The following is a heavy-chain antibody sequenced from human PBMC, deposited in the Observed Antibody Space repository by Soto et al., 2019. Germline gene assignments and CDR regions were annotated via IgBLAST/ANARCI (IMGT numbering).Heavy chain of an antibody. V-gene: IGHV1-2*04. CDR2: INPNSGGT. CDR3: ARDALGTSHFDY. Sequence: QVQLVQSGAEVKKPGASVRVSCKASGYTFTAYYMHWVRQAPGQGLEWMGWINPNSGGTKYAQKFQDWRSMTRDTSINTAYLELSSLRSDDTAVYYCARDALGTSHFDYWGQGTLVTVSS. J-gene: IGHJ4*02. CDR1: GYTFTAYY.